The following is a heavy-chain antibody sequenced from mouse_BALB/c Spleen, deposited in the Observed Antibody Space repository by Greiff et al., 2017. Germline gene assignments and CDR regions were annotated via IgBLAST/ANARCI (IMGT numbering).Heavy chain of an antibody. V-gene: IGHV1-14*01. J-gene: IGHJ1*01. D-gene: IGHD1-1*01. CDR3: ARYYTTVVATDFDV. CDR1: GYTFTSYV. CDR2: INPYNDGT. Sequence: VQLQQSGPELVKPGASVKMSCKASGYTFTSYVMHWVKQKPGQGLEWIGYINPYNDGTKYNEKFKGKATLTSDKSSSTAYMELSSLTSEDSAVYYGARYYTTVVATDFDVWGAGTTVTVSS.